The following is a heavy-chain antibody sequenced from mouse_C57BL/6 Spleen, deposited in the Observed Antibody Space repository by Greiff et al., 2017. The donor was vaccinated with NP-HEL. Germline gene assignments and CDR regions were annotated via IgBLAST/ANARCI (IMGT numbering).Heavy chain of an antibody. Sequence: QVQLQQPGAELVRPGSSVKLSCKASGYTFTSYWMHWVKQRPIQGLEWIGNIDPSDSETHYNQKFKDKATLTVDKSSSTAYMQLSSLTSGDSAVYYCASTYGSYSAWFAYWGQGTLVTVSA. CDR3: ASTYGSYSAWFAY. CDR1: GYTFTSYW. CDR2: IDPSDSET. J-gene: IGHJ3*01. D-gene: IGHD2-1*01. V-gene: IGHV1-52*01.